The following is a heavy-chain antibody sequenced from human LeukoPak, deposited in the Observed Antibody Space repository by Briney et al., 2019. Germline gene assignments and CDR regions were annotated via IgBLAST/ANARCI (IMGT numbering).Heavy chain of an antibody. CDR3: ARTFRYSSSWVLTSYYYYYGMDV. J-gene: IGHJ6*02. D-gene: IGHD6-13*01. CDR2: IYPGDSDT. V-gene: IGHV5-51*01. Sequence: GESLKISCKGSGYSFTSYWIGWVRQMPGKGLEWMGIIYPGDSDTRYSPSFQGQVTISADKSISTAYMELSSLRSEDTAVYYCARTFRYSSSWVLTSYYYYYGMDVWGQGTTVTVSS. CDR1: GYSFTSYW.